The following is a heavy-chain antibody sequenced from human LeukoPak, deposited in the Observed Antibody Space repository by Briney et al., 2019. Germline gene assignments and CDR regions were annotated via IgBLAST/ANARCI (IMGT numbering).Heavy chain of an antibody. J-gene: IGHJ6*02. D-gene: IGHD5-18*01. CDR3: ARDLRPGYSYGPGLGYYYYGMDV. V-gene: IGHV3-48*04. CDR1: GFTFSSYS. Sequence: GGSLRLSCAASGFTFSSYSMNWVRQAPGKGLEWVSYIRSSSSTIYYADSVKGRFTISRDNAKNSLYLQMNSLRAEDTAVYYCARDLRPGYSYGPGLGYYYYGMDVWGQGTTVTVSS. CDR2: IRSSSSTI.